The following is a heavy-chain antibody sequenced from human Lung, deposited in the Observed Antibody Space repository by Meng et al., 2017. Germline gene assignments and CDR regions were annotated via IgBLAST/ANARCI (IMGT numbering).Heavy chain of an antibody. J-gene: IGHJ4*02. V-gene: IGHV3-23*01. CDR1: GFTFSGYA. D-gene: IGHD6-6*01. Sequence: EVQLLESGGGLVQPGGSLRLSCAASGFTFSGYAMTWVRQAPGKGLEWVSSVSGSDDIAYYGDSVKGRVTISRDNSKNTLYLQMNSLRAEDTAVYFCAKDLGASSSYYFDYWGQGTLVTVS. CDR3: AKDLGASSSYYFDY. CDR2: VSGSDDIA.